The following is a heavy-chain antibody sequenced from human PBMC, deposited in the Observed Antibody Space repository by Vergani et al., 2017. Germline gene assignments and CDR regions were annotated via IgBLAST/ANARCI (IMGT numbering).Heavy chain of an antibody. V-gene: IGHV1-46*01. CDR1: GYTFTSYY. J-gene: IGHJ3*02. D-gene: IGHD6-19*01. Sequence: QVQLVQSGAEVKKPGASVKVSCKASGYTFTSYYMHWVRQAPGQGLEWMGIINPSGGSTSYAQKFQGRVTMTRDTSTSTVYMELSSLRSEDTAVYYCAIVGPTRGQQWLDGLDAFEIWGQGTMVTVSS. CDR3: AIVGPTRGQQWLDGLDAFEI. CDR2: INPSGGST.